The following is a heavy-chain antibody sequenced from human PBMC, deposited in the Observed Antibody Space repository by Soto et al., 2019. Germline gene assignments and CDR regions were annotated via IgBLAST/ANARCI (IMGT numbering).Heavy chain of an antibody. CDR1: GFTFSSYG. CDR2: ISYDGSNK. J-gene: IGHJ6*02. CDR3: AKGDDYGDHYYYYGMDV. V-gene: IGHV3-30*18. D-gene: IGHD4-17*01. Sequence: QVQLVESGGGVVQPGRSLRLSCAASGFTFSSYGMHWVRQAPGKGLERVAVISYDGSNKYYADSVKGRFTISRDNSKNTLYLQMNSLRAEDTAVYYCAKGDDYGDHYYYYGMDVWGQGTTVTVSS.